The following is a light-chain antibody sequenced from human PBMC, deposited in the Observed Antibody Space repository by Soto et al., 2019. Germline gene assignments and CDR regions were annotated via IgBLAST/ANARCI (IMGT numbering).Light chain of an antibody. CDR3: QQYYTTAPYT. CDR2: GAS. CDR1: QSVSSSY. Sequence: EIVLTQSPGTLSLSPGERATLSCRTSQSVSSSYLAWYQQKPGQAPRLLIYGASSRATGIPDRFTGSGSGTDFTLTIRSLQAEDVAVYFCQQYYTTAPYTFGQGTKLEIK. J-gene: IGKJ2*01. V-gene: IGKV3-20*01.